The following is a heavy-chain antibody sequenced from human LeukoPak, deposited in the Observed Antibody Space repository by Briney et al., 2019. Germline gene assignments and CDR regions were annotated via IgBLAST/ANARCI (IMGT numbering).Heavy chain of an antibody. J-gene: IGHJ6*02. CDR2: INPNSGGT. Sequence: GASVKVSCKASGYTFTGYYMHWVRQAPGQGLEWMGRINPNSGGTNYAQKFQGRVTMTRDRSISTAYMELSRLRSDDTAVYYCASLYPDYYGMDVWGQGTTVTVSS. CDR1: GYTFTGYY. D-gene: IGHD2/OR15-2a*01. V-gene: IGHV1-2*06. CDR3: ASLYPDYYGMDV.